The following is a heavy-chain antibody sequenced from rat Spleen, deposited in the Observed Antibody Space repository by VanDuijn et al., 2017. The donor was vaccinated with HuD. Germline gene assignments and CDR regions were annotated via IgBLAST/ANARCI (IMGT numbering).Heavy chain of an antibody. CDR1: GFSLTSNT. D-gene: IGHD1-11*01. V-gene: IGHV2-41*01. CDR3: ARRPFNYGPMDA. CDR2: IWNTGDT. Sequence: QVQLKESGPGLVQPSQTLSLTCTVSGFSLTSNTVHWVRQPPGKGLEWMGVIWNTGDTRYNSALKSRLSISKDTSKSQVFLKMNSLQAEDTATYYCARRPFNYGPMDAWGQGASVTVSS. J-gene: IGHJ4*01.